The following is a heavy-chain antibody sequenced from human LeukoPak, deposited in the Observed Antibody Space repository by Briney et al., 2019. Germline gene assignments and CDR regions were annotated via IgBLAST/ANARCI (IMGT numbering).Heavy chain of an antibody. CDR3: ARGDSSGAPIVY. CDR2: IIPIFGTA. V-gene: IGHV1-69*05. D-gene: IGHD3-22*01. Sequence: GASVKVTCKASGGTFSSYAISWVRQAPGQGLEWMVGIIPIFGTANYAQKFQGRVTITTDESTSTSYMELSSLRSEDTAVYYCARGDSSGAPIVYWGQGTLVTVSS. CDR1: GGTFSSYA. J-gene: IGHJ4*02.